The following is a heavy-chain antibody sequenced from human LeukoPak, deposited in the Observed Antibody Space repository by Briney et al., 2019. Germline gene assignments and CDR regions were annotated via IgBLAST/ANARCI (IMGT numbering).Heavy chain of an antibody. D-gene: IGHD6-13*01. CDR3: ASNYRPGIADQGDY. CDR2: INHSGST. J-gene: IGHJ4*02. Sequence: SETLSLTCAVYGGSFSGYYWSWIRQPPGKGLEWIGEINHSGSTNHNPSLKSRVTISVDTSKNQFSLKLSSVTAADTAVYYCASNYRPGIADQGDYWGQGTLVTVSS. CDR1: GGSFSGYY. V-gene: IGHV4-34*01.